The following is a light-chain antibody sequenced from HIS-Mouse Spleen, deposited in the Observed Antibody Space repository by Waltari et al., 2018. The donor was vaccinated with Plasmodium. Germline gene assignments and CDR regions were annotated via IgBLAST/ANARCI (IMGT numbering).Light chain of an antibody. J-gene: IGKJ3*01. V-gene: IGKV3-15*01. CDR2: RAS. CDR1: QSVSSN. CDR3: QQYNNWSFT. Sequence: EIVMTQSPATLSVSPGERATLSCRASQSVSSNLAWYQQKPGQAPRLLIYRASTRATGIPARFSGSGSVTEFTLTISSLQSEDFAVYYCQQYNNWSFTFGPGTKVDIK.